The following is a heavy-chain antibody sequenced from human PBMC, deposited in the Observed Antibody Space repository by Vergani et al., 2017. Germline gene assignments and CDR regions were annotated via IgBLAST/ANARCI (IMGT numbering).Heavy chain of an antibody. CDR3: AKALYYYDSSGYYYAHAFDI. Sequence: VQLVESGGGVVQPGGSLRLSCAASGFTFSSYAMHWVRQAPGKGLEWVSGISWNSGSIGYADSVKGRFTISRDNAKNSLYLQMNSLRAEDTALYYCAKALYYYDSSGYYYAHAFDIWGQGTMVTVSS. V-gene: IGHV3-9*01. J-gene: IGHJ3*02. CDR1: GFTFSSYA. D-gene: IGHD3-22*01. CDR2: ISWNSGSI.